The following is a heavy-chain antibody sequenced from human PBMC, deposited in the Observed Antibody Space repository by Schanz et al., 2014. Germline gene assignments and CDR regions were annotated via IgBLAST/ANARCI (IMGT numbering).Heavy chain of an antibody. CDR3: ARAGQDFEYSSLSPIWYFDL. J-gene: IGHJ2*01. CDR2: INPDSGGT. D-gene: IGHD6-6*01. Sequence: QVQLVQSGAEVKKPGASVKVYCKASGYTFTGYGTSWVRQAPGQGLEWMGWINPDSGGTNYAQKFQGRVTMTRDMSINTAYMELSRLRSDDSAVYYCARAGQDFEYSSLSPIWYFDLWGRGTLVTVSS. V-gene: IGHV1-2*02. CDR1: GYTFTGYG.